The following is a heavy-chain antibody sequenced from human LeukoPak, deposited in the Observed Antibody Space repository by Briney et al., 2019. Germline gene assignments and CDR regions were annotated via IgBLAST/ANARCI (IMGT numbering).Heavy chain of an antibody. J-gene: IGHJ4*02. CDR3: AAGPTPTYYYGSGRGDY. Sequence: GASVKVPCKVSGYTLTELSMHWVRQAPGKGLEWMGGFNPEDGETIYAQKFQGRVTMTEDTSTDTAYMELSSLRSEDTAVYYCAAGPTPTYYYGSGRGDYWGQGTLVTVSS. D-gene: IGHD3-10*01. CDR1: GYTLTELS. CDR2: FNPEDGET. V-gene: IGHV1-24*01.